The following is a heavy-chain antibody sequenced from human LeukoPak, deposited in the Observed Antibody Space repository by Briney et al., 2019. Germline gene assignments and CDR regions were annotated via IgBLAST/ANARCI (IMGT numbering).Heavy chain of an antibody. J-gene: IGHJ4*02. Sequence: ASVKVSCKASGYTFTSYYMHWVRQAPGQGLEWMGIINPSGGSTSYAQKFQGRVTMTRDTSTSTVYMELSSLRSEDTAVYYCARAEYDFWSGSPLGYWGQGILVTVSS. V-gene: IGHV1-46*01. D-gene: IGHD3-3*01. CDR3: ARAEYDFWSGSPLGY. CDR2: INPSGGST. CDR1: GYTFTSYY.